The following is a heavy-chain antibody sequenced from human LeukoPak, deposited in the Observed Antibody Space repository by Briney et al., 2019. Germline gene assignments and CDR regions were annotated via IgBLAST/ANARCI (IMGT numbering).Heavy chain of an antibody. Sequence: SETLSLTCTVSGGSISSYYWSWIRQPPGKGLEWIGYIYYSGSTNYNPSLKSRVTISVDTSKNQFSLKLSSVTAADTAIYYCARDHSVAYCGVDCYAGVGDYWGQGTLVTVSS. D-gene: IGHD2-21*02. CDR3: ARDHSVAYCGVDCYAGVGDY. J-gene: IGHJ4*02. CDR1: GGSISSYY. V-gene: IGHV4-59*12. CDR2: IYYSGST.